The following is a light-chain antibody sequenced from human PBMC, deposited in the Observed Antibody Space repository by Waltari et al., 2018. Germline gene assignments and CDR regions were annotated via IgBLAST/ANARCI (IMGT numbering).Light chain of an antibody. CDR1: RNLLYSPNNKDF. CDR3: QQYYDTPYT. V-gene: IGKV4-1*01. J-gene: IGKJ2*01. CDR2: WAS. Sequence: DIVMTQSPDSLVVSLGERPTINCTSSRNLLYSPNNKDFLAWYQQKPGQPPKLLIYWASTRESGVPDRFTGSGAGTDFSLTISSLQAGDVAVYYCQQYYDTPYTFGQGTKLEIK.